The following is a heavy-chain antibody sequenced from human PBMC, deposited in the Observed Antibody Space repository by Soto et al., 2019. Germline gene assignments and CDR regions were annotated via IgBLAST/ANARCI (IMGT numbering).Heavy chain of an antibody. V-gene: IGHV4-34*01. D-gene: IGHD3-10*01. J-gene: IGHJ4*02. CDR3: ARTGYYYGSGSYYGY. CDR2: INHSGST. Sequence: KSSETLSLTCAVYGGSFSGYYWSWIRQPPGKGLEWIGEINHSGSTNYNPSLKSRVTISVDTSKNQFSLKLSSVTAADTAVYYCARTGYYYGSGSYYGYWGQGTLVTVSS. CDR1: GGSFSGYY.